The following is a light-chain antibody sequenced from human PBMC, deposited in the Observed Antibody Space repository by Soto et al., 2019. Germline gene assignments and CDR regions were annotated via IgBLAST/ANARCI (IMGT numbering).Light chain of an antibody. Sequence: AIRMTQSPSSLSASTVDRFTITFRASQGISSYLAWYQQKPGKAPKLLIYKASSLESGVPSRFSGSGSGAEFTLTISGLQPDDFATYYCQQYKSYSLTFGGGTKV. CDR2: KAS. V-gene: IGKV1-8*01. J-gene: IGKJ4*01. CDR3: QQYKSYSLT. CDR1: QGISSY.